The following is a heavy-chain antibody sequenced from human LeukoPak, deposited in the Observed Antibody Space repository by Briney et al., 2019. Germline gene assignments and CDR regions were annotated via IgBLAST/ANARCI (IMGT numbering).Heavy chain of an antibody. Sequence: GRSLRLSCAASGFTFSSSSMHWVRQAPGKGLEWVTVVSYDGSNKYYADSVKGRFTISRDNSKNTLYLQMNSLRAEDTAVYYCARLSDCTNGVCYQFDYWGQGTLVTVSS. V-gene: IGHV3-30-3*01. D-gene: IGHD2-8*01. J-gene: IGHJ4*02. CDR3: ARLSDCTNGVCYQFDY. CDR1: GFTFSSSS. CDR2: VSYDGSNK.